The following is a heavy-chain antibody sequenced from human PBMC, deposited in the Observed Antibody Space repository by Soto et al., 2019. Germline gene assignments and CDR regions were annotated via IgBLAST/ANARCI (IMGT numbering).Heavy chain of an antibody. CDR1: GGSISSGGYY. CDR3: ARLITMVRGVFYYFDY. J-gene: IGHJ4*02. D-gene: IGHD3-10*01. CDR2: IYYSGCT. V-gene: IGHV4-31*03. Sequence: PSETLSLTCTVSGGSISSGGYYWSWIRQHPGKGLEWIGYIYYSGCTYYNPSLKSRVTISVDTSKNQFSLKLSSVTAADTAVYYCARLITMVRGVFYYFDYWGQGTLVTVSS.